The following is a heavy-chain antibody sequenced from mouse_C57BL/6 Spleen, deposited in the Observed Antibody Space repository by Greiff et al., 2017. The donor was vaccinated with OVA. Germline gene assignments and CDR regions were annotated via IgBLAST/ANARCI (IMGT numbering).Heavy chain of an antibody. J-gene: IGHJ2*01. CDR1: GYAFSSSW. D-gene: IGHD2-2*01. Sequence: QVQLQQSGPELVKPGASVKISCKASGYAFSSSWMNWVKQRPGKGLEWIGRIYPGDGDTNYNGKFKGKATLTADKSSSTAYMQLSSLTSEDSAVYFGARGYGYDVGYFDYWGQGTTLTVSS. CDR2: IYPGDGDT. V-gene: IGHV1-82*01. CDR3: ARGYGYDVGYFDY.